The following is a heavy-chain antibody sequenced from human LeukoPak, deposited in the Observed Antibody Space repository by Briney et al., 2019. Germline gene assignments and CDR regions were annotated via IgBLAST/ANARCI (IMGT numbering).Heavy chain of an antibody. CDR2: ISSSGGSI. CDR1: GFTFSSSD. J-gene: IGHJ6*02. V-gene: IGHV3-48*03. Sequence: SGGSLRLSCAASGFTFSSSDMNWVRQAPGKGLEWVSFISSSGGSIYYADSVKGRFTISRDNAKNSLYLQMNSLRAEDTALYYCARDRGYYSYYGMDVWGQGTTVTVSS. D-gene: IGHD3-16*01. CDR3: ARDRGYYSYYGMDV.